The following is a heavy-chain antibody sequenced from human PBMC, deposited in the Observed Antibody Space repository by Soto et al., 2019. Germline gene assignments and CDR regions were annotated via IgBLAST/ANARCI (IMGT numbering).Heavy chain of an antibody. Sequence: ALDTLSLTCTVSGGSISSGDYYRSWIRQPPGKGLEWIGYIYYSGSTYYNPSLKSRVTISVDTSKNQFSLKLSSVTAADTAVYYCASLKLGYSTFDPWGQGTLVTVYS. V-gene: IGHV4-30-4*02. CDR2: IYYSGST. D-gene: IGHD5-18*01. J-gene: IGHJ5*02. CDR1: GGSISSGDYY. CDR3: ASLKLGYSTFDP.